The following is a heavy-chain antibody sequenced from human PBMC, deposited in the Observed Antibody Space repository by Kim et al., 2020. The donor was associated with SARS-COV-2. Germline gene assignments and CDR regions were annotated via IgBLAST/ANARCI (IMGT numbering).Heavy chain of an antibody. CDR1: GFTFSSYG. CDR3: AKSHDSSGYYGISDYGMDV. J-gene: IGHJ6*02. Sequence: GGSLRLSCAASGFTFSSYGMHWVRQAPGKGLEWVAVISYDGSNKYYADSVKGRFTISRDNSKNTLYLQMNSLRAEDTAVYYCAKSHDSSGYYGISDYGMDVWGQGTTVTVSS. V-gene: IGHV3-30*18. D-gene: IGHD3-22*01. CDR2: ISYDGSNK.